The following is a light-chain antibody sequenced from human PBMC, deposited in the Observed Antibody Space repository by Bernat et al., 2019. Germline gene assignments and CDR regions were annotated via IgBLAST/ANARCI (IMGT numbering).Light chain of an antibody. CDR1: QSINNY. V-gene: IGKV1-39*01. J-gene: IGKJ1*01. CDR2: AAS. Sequence: DIQMTQSPSSLSASVGDRVSITCRSSQSINNYLNWYQQKPGKAPHLLIYAASSLHSGVPPRFSGTGSGTDFTLTISSLQPEDCATYHCQQSFSSPRTFGQGTKVEIK. CDR3: QQSFSSPRT.